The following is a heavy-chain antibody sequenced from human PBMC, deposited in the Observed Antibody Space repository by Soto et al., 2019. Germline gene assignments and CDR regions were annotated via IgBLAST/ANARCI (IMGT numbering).Heavy chain of an antibody. CDR2: ISGSGGST. CDR1: GFTFSSYA. D-gene: IGHD3-3*01. V-gene: IGHV3-23*01. Sequence: PGGSLRLSCAASGFTFSSYAMSWVRQAPGKGQEWVSAISGSGGSTYYADSVKGRFTVSRDNSKNTLYLQMNSLRAEDTAVYYCAKSPVRFLEWLSPNYYYYYMDVWGKGTTVTVSS. CDR3: AKSPVRFLEWLSPNYYYYYMDV. J-gene: IGHJ6*03.